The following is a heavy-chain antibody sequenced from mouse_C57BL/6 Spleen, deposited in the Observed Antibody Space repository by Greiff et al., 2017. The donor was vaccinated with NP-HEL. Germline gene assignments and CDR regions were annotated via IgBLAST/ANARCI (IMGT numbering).Heavy chain of an antibody. CDR3: ARGHYYGYFDV. D-gene: IGHD1-2*01. J-gene: IGHJ1*03. CDR1: GFTFSDYG. CDR2: ISSGSSTI. V-gene: IGHV5-17*01. Sequence: EVQLQESGGGLVKPGGSLKLSCAASGFTFSDYGMHWVRQAPEKGLEWVAYISSGSSTIYYADTVKGRFTISRDNAKNTLFLQMTSLRSEDTAMYYCARGHYYGYFDVWGTGTTVTVSS.